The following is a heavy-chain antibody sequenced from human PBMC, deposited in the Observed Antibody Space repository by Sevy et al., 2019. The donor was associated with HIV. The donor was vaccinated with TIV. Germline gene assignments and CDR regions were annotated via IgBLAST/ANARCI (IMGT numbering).Heavy chain of an antibody. V-gene: IGHV3-9*01. J-gene: IGHJ3*01. CDR3: GRAQGHCVVERYYGGSVNAFDV. D-gene: IGHD2-21*01. CDR1: GFTFNDYA. Sequence: SLRLSCAASGFTFNDYAMHWVRQVPGKDLEWVSGVRWNSGARGYADSVKGRFTISRDNVKNFLYLQMNSLRVEDTALHYYGRAQGHCVVERYYGGSVNAFDVWGQGTMVTVSS. CDR2: VRWNSGAR.